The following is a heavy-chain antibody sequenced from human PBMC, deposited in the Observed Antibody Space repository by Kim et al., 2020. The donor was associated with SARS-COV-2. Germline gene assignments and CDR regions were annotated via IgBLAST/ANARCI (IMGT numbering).Heavy chain of an antibody. CDR3: ARRSPLYYFDY. Sequence: SQTLSLTCAISGDSVSGNSVTWDWIRQSPSRGLEWLGRTYYRSKWYNDYAVSVKSRITLNADTSKNQFSLQLNSVTPEDTAVYYCARRSPLYYFDYWGLGTLVTVSS. D-gene: IGHD3-10*01. CDR1: GDSVSGNSVT. CDR2: TYYRSKWYN. V-gene: IGHV6-1*01. J-gene: IGHJ4*02.